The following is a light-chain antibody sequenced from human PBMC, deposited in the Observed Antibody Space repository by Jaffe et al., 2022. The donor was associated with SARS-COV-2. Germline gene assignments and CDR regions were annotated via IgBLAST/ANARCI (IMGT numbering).Light chain of an antibody. CDR3: QHQT. CDR2: KTS. CDR1: QSISNW. V-gene: IGKV1-5*03. Sequence: DIQMTQSPSTLSASVGDRVTITCRASQSISNWLAWYQQKPGKAPKLLIYKTSNLQSGVPSRFSGSGSGTGFTLTISSLQPDDFATYYCQHQTFGQGTKVEIK. J-gene: IGKJ1*01.